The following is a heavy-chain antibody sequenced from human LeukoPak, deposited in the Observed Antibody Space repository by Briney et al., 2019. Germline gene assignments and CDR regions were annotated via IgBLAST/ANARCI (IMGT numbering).Heavy chain of an antibody. CDR2: INHSGST. D-gene: IGHD6-19*01. J-gene: IGHJ4*02. V-gene: IGHV4-34*01. Sequence: PSETLSLTCAVYGGSFSGYYWSWIRQPPGKGLEWIGEINHSGSTNYNPSLKSRVTISVDTSKNQFSLKLSSVTAADTAVYYCARDRGAVAVLDYWGQGTLVTVSS. CDR1: GGSFSGYY. CDR3: ARDRGAVAVLDY.